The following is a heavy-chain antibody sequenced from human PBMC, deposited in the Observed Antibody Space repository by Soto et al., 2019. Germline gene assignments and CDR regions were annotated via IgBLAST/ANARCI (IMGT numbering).Heavy chain of an antibody. CDR3: VRDVATSATEFAY. CDR1: GXPFSSYW. J-gene: IGHJ4*02. V-gene: IGHV3-74*01. D-gene: IGHD5-12*01. CDR2: IKSDGSST. Sequence: GSLRLSCAASGXPFSSYWMHWVRQAPGMGLVWVSRIKSDGSSTVYADSVKGRFTISRDNSRNTLYLQMNSLLAEDTAVYYCVRDVATSATEFAYWGKGTLVTVSS.